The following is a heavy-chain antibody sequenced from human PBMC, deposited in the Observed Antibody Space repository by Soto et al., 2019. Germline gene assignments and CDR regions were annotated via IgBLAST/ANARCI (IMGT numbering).Heavy chain of an antibody. D-gene: IGHD3-10*01. Sequence: SETLSLTCAVYGGSFSGYYWSWIRQPPGKGLEWIGEINHSGSTNYNPSLKSRVTISVDTSKNQFSLKLSSVTAADTAVYYCARRYGSWSYYYGKPTYYFDDWGQGTLITVSS. CDR1: GGSFSGYY. CDR2: INHSGST. V-gene: IGHV4-34*01. CDR3: ARRYGSWSYYYGKPTYYFDD. J-gene: IGHJ4*02.